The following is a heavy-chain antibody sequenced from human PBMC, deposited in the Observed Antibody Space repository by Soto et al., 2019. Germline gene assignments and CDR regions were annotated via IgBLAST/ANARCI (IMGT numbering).Heavy chain of an antibody. J-gene: IGHJ4*02. CDR2: ISYDGSNK. D-gene: IGHD4-17*01. V-gene: IGHV3-30*18. Sequence: PGGSLRLSCAVSGFTFSTYGMHWVRQAPGKGLEWVAIISYDGSNKYYADSVMGRFAISRDNSKNTLFLQLNSLRPEDTAVYYCGKDIHAGRDGDHYGGDYWGQGTQVTVSS. CDR1: GFTFSTYG. CDR3: GKDIHAGRDGDHYGGDY.